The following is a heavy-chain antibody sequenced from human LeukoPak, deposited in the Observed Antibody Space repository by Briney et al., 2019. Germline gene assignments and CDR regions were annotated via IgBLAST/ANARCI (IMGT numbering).Heavy chain of an antibody. CDR1: GGSISSSSYY. Sequence: PSETLSLTCTVSGGSISSSSYYWGWIRQPPGKGLEWIGSIYYSGSTYYNPSLKSRVTISVDTSKNQFSLKLSSVTAADTAIYYCARSFPMGDSWGQGTLVTVSS. CDR3: ARSFPMGDS. CDR2: IYYSGST. D-gene: IGHD3-16*01. V-gene: IGHV4-39*07. J-gene: IGHJ4*02.